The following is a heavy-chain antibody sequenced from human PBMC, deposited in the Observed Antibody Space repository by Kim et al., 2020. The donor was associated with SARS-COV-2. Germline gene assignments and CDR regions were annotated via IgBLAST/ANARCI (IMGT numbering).Heavy chain of an antibody. CDR1: GYTFTSYY. CDR2: INPSGGST. J-gene: IGHJ4*02. Sequence: ASVKVSCKASGYTFTSYYMHWVRQAPGQGLEWMGIINPSGGSTSYAQKFQGRVTMTRDTSTSTVYMELSSLRSEDTAVYYCARGGGATVVTPELDYWGQGTLVTVSS. D-gene: IGHD4-17*01. V-gene: IGHV1-46*01. CDR3: ARGGGATVVTPELDY.